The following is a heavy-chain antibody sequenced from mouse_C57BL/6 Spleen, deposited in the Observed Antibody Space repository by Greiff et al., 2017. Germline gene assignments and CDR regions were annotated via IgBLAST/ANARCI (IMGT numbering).Heavy chain of an antibody. J-gene: IGHJ3*01. D-gene: IGHD2-1*01. V-gene: IGHV5-4*01. Sequence: EVKLVESGGGLVKPGGSLKLSCAASGFTFSSYAMSWVRQTPAKRLEWVATISDGGSYTYYPDNVKGRFTISRDNAKNNLYLQMSHLKSEDTAMYYCAREGGNYSPWFAYWGQGTLVTVSA. CDR2: ISDGGSYT. CDR3: AREGGNYSPWFAY. CDR1: GFTFSSYA.